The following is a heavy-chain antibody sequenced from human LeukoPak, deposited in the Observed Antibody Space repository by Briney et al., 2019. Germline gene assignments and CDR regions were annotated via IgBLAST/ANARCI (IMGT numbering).Heavy chain of an antibody. Sequence: SETLSLTCAVYGGSFSGYYWSWIRQPPGKGLEWIEEINHSGSTNYNPSLKNRVTISVDTSKNQFSLKLSSVTAADTAVYYCARSKDILTGYCFDYWGQGTLVTVSS. CDR1: GGSFSGYY. V-gene: IGHV4-34*01. D-gene: IGHD3-9*01. CDR2: INHSGST. J-gene: IGHJ4*02. CDR3: ARSKDILTGYCFDY.